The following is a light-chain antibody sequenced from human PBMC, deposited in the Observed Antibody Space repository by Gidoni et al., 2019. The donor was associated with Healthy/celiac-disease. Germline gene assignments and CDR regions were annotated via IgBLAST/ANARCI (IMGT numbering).Light chain of an antibody. CDR2: AAS. Sequence: DIQMTQSPSSLSASVGDRVTITCRASQSISSYLNWYQQKPWKAPKLLIYAASSLQSGFPSRFSGSGSGTDFTLTISSLQPEDFATYYCQQSYSTPRTFGQGTKVEIK. CDR1: QSISSY. CDR3: QQSYSTPRT. V-gene: IGKV1-39*01. J-gene: IGKJ1*01.